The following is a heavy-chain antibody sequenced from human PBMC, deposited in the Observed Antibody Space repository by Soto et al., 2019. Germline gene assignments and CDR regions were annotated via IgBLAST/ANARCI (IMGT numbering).Heavy chain of an antibody. CDR3: ARGRPDSYGLDV. Sequence: PSHTLSLTCDISGDSVSSKSAAWNWIRQSPSRGLEWLGRTYYKSKWFTDYAVSMNSRITVNADTSKNQFSLQLNSVTLEDTAVYYCARGRPDSYGLDVWGQGTTVT. CDR1: GDSVSSKSAA. V-gene: IGHV6-1*01. D-gene: IGHD3-10*01. CDR2: TYYKSKWFT. J-gene: IGHJ6*02.